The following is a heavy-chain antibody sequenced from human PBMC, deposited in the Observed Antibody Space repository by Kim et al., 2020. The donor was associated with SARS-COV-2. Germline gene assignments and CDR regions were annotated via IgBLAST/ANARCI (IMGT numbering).Heavy chain of an antibody. CDR1: GFIFSNYA. CDR2: ISDDGDKK. CDR3: TRDLGNSGYEWWRRWFEP. D-gene: IGHD5-12*01. V-gene: IGHV3-30*04. J-gene: IGHJ5*02. Sequence: GGSLRLSCAASGFIFSNYAMHWVRQAPGKGLEWLAVISDDGDKKYYADSVKGRFTISRDNPEDTLYLQMNYLRAEDTAIYYCTRDLGNSGYEWWRRWFEPWGQGALVTVSS.